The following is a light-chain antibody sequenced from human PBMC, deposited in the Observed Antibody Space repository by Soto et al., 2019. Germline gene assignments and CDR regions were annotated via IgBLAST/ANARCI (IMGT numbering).Light chain of an antibody. Sequence: DIQMPPTPSTLSASIGDSIPITCRASQSMNDWLAWYQQKPGKAPKVLIYDASSLQSGVPSRFSGSRSGTEFTLTNDSLQPDDVATYYCLRYNAFSQTFGQGTKVDIK. CDR2: DAS. V-gene: IGKV1-5*01. CDR3: LRYNAFSQT. CDR1: QSMNDW. J-gene: IGKJ1*01.